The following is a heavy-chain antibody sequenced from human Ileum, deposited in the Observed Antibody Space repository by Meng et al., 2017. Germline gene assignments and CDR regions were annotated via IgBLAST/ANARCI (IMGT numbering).Heavy chain of an antibody. Sequence: GESLKISCAASGFTFSSYAMSWVRQAPGKGLEWVSAISGSGGSTYYADSVKGRFTISSDNSKNTLYLQLNSLRAEDPAVSYYAKFMRCGWKQGFDYWGQGTLVTVSS. J-gene: IGHJ4*02. D-gene: IGHD6-19*01. CDR3: AKFMRCGWKQGFDY. CDR1: GFTFSSYA. V-gene: IGHV3-23*01. CDR2: ISGSGGST.